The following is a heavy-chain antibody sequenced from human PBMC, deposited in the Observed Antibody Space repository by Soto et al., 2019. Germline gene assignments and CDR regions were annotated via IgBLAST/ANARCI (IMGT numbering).Heavy chain of an antibody. CDR3: ARVREYSPYGLDV. CDR2: ISTNGGNT. D-gene: IGHD5-12*01. CDR1: GFTFSIYA. V-gene: IGHV3-64*04. J-gene: IGHJ6*02. Sequence: GGSLRLSCSASGFTFSIYAMHWVRQAPGKGLEYVSSISTNGGNTHYADSVKGRFTISRDNAKKSLYLQMNSLRAEDTAVYYCARVREYSPYGLDVWGQGTTVTVSS.